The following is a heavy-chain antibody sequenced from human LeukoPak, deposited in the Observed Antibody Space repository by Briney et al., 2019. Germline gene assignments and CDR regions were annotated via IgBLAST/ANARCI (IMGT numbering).Heavy chain of an antibody. Sequence: ASVKVSCKASGYTFTSYYMHWVRQAPGQGLEWMGIINPSGGSTSYAQKFQGRVTMTRDTSTSTVYMELSSLRSEDTAVYYCARDRYYDSSGYYYFDYWGQGTLVTVSP. CDR1: GYTFTSYY. CDR3: ARDRYYDSSGYYYFDY. CDR2: INPSGGST. V-gene: IGHV1-46*01. D-gene: IGHD3-22*01. J-gene: IGHJ4*02.